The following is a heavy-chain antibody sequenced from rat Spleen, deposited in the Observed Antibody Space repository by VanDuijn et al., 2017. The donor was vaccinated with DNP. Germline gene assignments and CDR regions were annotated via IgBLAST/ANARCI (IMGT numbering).Heavy chain of an antibody. V-gene: IGHV5S10*01. Sequence: EVQLVESGGGLVQPGNSLKLSCAASGFTFSDYAMAWVRQSPKKGLEWVASIIYDGTRIYYRDSVRGRFTISRDNAKTTLFLQMDSLRSEDTATYYCATHPLLQSSYYFDYWGQGVMVTVSS. CDR2: IIYDGTRI. CDR1: GFTFSDYA. CDR3: ATHPLLQSSYYFDY. J-gene: IGHJ2*01. D-gene: IGHD1-1*01.